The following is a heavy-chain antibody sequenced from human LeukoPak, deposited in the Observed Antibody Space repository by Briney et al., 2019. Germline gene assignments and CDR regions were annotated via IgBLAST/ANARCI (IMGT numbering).Heavy chain of an antibody. CDR2: IRYDGNNK. Sequence: SGGSLRLSCAASGFTFSSYSMHWVRQAPGKGLEWVAFIRYDGNNKFYADSVKGRFTISRDNSKNTLYLQMNSLRPEDTAVYYCAKVGGYEFKYYYYMDVWGKGTTVTVSS. CDR3: AKVGGYEFKYYYYMDV. D-gene: IGHD5-12*01. CDR1: GFTFSSYS. V-gene: IGHV3-30*02. J-gene: IGHJ6*03.